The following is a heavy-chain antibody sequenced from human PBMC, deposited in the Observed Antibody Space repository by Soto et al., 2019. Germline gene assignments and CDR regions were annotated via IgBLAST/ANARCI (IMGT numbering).Heavy chain of an antibody. Sequence: GGSLRLSCAASGFTFSSYGMHWVRQAPGKGLEWVAVIWYDGSNKYYADSVKGRFTISRDNSKNTLYLQMNSLRAEDTAVYYCAREGPSIAAAGTLDYWGQGTLVTVSS. J-gene: IGHJ4*02. CDR2: IWYDGSNK. CDR1: GFTFSSYG. CDR3: AREGPSIAAAGTLDY. D-gene: IGHD6-13*01. V-gene: IGHV3-33*01.